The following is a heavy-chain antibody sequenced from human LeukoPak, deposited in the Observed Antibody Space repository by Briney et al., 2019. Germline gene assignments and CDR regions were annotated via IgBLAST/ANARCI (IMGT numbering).Heavy chain of an antibody. J-gene: IGHJ3*02. V-gene: IGHV3-48*02. CDR3: ARGELDYYDSSGDAFDI. CDR1: GFTSSSYS. Sequence: GGSLRLSCAASGFTSSSYSMNWVRQAPGKGLEWVSYISSSSSTIYYADSVKGRFTISRDNAKNSLYLQMNSLRDEDTAVYYCARGELDYYDSSGDAFDIWGQGTMVTVSS. D-gene: IGHD3-22*01. CDR2: ISSSSSTI.